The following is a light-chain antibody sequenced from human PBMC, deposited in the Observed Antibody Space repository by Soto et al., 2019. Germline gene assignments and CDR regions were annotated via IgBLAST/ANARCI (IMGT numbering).Light chain of an antibody. CDR3: SSYATSTTVL. J-gene: IGLJ2*01. V-gene: IGLV2-14*03. CDR1: SSDVGGYNY. CDR2: DVS. Sequence: QSVLTQPASVSGSPGQSITISCTGTSSDVGGYNYVSWYQQHTGRAPQLMIYDVSHRPSGVSNRFSGSRSGNTASLTISGLQAEDEADYYCSSYATSTTVLFGGGTKLTVL.